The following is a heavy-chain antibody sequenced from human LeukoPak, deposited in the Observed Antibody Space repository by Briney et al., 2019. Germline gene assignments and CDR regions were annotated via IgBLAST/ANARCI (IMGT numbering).Heavy chain of an antibody. CDR1: GGSISSSSYY. V-gene: IGHV4-39*07. CDR2: IYYSGST. Sequence: KPSETLSLTCTVSGGSISSSSYYWGWIRQPPGKGLEWIGSIYYSGSTYYNPSLKSRVTISVDTSKNQFSLKLSSVTAADTAVYYCARGDYGDSDFDYWGQGTLVTVSP. J-gene: IGHJ4*02. CDR3: ARGDYGDSDFDY. D-gene: IGHD4-17*01.